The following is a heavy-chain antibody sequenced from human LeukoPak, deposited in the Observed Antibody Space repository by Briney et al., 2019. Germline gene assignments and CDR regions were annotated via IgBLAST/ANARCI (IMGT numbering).Heavy chain of an antibody. CDR3: TRDPECSTSSCLDAFDI. CDR1: GFSFSDYW. D-gene: IGHD2-2*01. J-gene: IGHJ3*02. V-gene: IGHV3-7*01. Sequence: GGSLRLSCAASGFSFSDYWMTWVRQAPGKGLEWVANINQDGSKRFYVDSVKGRFTISRDNARNSLYLQLDSLRAEDTAVYYCTRDPECSTSSCLDAFDIWGQGITVTVSS. CDR2: INQDGSKR.